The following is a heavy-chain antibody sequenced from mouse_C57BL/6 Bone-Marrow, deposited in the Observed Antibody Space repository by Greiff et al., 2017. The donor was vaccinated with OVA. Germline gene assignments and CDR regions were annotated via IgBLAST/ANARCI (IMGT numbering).Heavy chain of an antibody. CDR1: GYTFTSYN. CDR3: ASRGSGHYAMDY. J-gene: IGHJ4*01. CDR2: IYPGNGDN. D-gene: IGHD3-2*02. Sequence: LQESGAELVRPGASVKMSCKASGYTFTSYNMHWVKQTPRKGLEWIGAIYPGNGDNSYNQKFKGKGKLTVDKSSSTAYMQLSSLTSEDSAVYFCASRGSGHYAMDYWGQGTSVTVSS. V-gene: IGHV1-12*01.